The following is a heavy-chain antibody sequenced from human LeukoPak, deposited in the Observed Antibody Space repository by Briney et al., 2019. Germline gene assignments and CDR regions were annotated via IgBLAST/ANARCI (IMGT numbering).Heavy chain of an antibody. CDR2: MNPNSGNT. J-gene: IGHJ6*03. CDR1: GYTFTSYD. Sequence: ASVKVSCKASGYTFTSYDINWVRQATGQGLEWMGWMNPNSGNTGYAQKFQGRVTMTRNTSISTAYMELSSLRSEDTAVYYCARGVVPAQHYYYYMDVWGKGTTVTISS. V-gene: IGHV1-8*01. D-gene: IGHD2-2*01. CDR3: ARGVVPAQHYYYYMDV.